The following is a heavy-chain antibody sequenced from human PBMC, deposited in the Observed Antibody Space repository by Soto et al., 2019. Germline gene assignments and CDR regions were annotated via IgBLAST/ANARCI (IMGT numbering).Heavy chain of an antibody. J-gene: IGHJ4*01. V-gene: IGHV3-23*01. CDR2: ISGSDGRT. Sequence: EVQLLESGGGLVRPGGSLRLSCAASGFTFSSNAMSWFRQAPGKGLEWVSTISGSDGRTYSTDSVKGRFTISRDNSRNTAYLQMNSLRVEDTAVYYCAKGVSQYTPLALFDYWGRGTLVTVSS. D-gene: IGHD5-18*01. CDR3: AKGVSQYTPLALFDY. CDR1: GFTFSSNA.